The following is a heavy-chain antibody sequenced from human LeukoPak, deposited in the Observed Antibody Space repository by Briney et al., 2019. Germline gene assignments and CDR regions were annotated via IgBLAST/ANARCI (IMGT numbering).Heavy chain of an antibody. J-gene: IGHJ4*02. CDR3: AKAMSTDHYDSRGFYRVDFDS. CDR1: GFSFSTYE. V-gene: IGHV3-48*03. D-gene: IGHD3-22*01. Sequence: PGGSLRLSCAASGFSFSTYEMNWVRQAPGKGLEWVSYISRSGSYTYYAASVKGRFTISRDDAKSSLYLQMNSLRAEDTAVYYCAKAMSTDHYDSRGFYRVDFDSWGQGTLVTVSS. CDR2: ISRSGSYT.